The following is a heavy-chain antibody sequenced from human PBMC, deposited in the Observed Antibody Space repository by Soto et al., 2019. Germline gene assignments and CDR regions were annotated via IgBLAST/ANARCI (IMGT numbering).Heavy chain of an antibody. Sequence: SETLSLTCTVYGGSFSGYYWSWIRQPPGKGLEWIGEINHSGSTNYNPSLKSRVTISVDTSKNQFSLKLSSVTAADTAVYYCARDESSSSDAFDIWGQGTMVTVSS. CDR1: GGSFSGYY. V-gene: IGHV4-34*01. D-gene: IGHD6-6*01. CDR3: ARDESSSSDAFDI. CDR2: INHSGST. J-gene: IGHJ3*02.